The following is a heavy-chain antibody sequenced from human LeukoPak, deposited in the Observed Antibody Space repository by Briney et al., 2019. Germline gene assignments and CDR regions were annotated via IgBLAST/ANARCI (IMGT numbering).Heavy chain of an antibody. CDR1: GYTFTNSL. Sequence: ESLKIFCKGSGYTFTNSLIGWVRQMAGKGLELMGIIFPGDSDTRYSPSFQGQVTISADKSISTAYLQWSSLKASDTAMYYCARQLGGGYSYGYGIFDYWGQGTLVTVSS. D-gene: IGHD5-18*01. J-gene: IGHJ4*02. CDR3: ARQLGGGYSYGYGIFDY. CDR2: IFPGDSDT. V-gene: IGHV5-51*01.